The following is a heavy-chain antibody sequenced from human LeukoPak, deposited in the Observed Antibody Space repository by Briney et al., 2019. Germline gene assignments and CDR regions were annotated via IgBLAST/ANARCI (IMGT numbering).Heavy chain of an antibody. CDR2: IYYSGST. J-gene: IGHJ4*02. CDR1: GGSISSGDYY. D-gene: IGHD1-26*01. Sequence: PSQTLSLTCTVSGGSISSGDYYWSWIRQPPGKGLEWIGYIYYSGSTYYNPSLKSRVTISVDTSKNQFSLKLSSVTAADTAVYYCARSLDAPGEFDYWGQGTLVTVSS. V-gene: IGHV4-30-4*01. CDR3: ARSLDAPGEFDY.